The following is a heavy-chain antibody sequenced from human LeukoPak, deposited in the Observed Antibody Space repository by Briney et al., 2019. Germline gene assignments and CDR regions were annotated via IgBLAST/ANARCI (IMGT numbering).Heavy chain of an antibody. CDR2: IYYSGST. CDR1: GGSFSGYY. D-gene: IGHD5-12*01. Sequence: PSETLSLTCAVYGGSFSGYYWSWIRQPPGKGLEWIGYIYYSGSTNYNPSLKSRVTISVDTSKNQFSLKLNSVTAADTAVYYCARSGSGYLRYYFDYWGQGTLVTVSS. CDR3: ARSGSGYLRYYFDY. J-gene: IGHJ4*02. V-gene: IGHV4-34*11.